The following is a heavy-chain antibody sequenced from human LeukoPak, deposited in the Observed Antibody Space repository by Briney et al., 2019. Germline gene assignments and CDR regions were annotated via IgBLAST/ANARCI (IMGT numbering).Heavy chain of an antibody. J-gene: IGHJ4*02. V-gene: IGHV3-64*01. CDR1: VFIFINYA. Sequence: PGGSLRLSCAASVFIFINYAMHWVRQAPGKGLEYVSAISYHGVSTYYAHSVKGRFTISRDNSRNTLYLRMGSLRAEDMAVSFCETGMLNNGNLPFADWGQGALVTVSS. CDR3: ETGMLNNGNLPFAD. D-gene: IGHD1-14*01. CDR2: ISYHGVST.